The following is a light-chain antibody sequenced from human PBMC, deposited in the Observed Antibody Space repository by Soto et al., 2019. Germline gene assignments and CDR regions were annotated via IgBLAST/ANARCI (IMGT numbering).Light chain of an antibody. Sequence: NFMLTQPHSVSESPGKTVTISCTRSSGSIASNYVQWYQQRPGSAPTPVIYEDNERPSGVPDRFSSSIDSSSNSASLTISGLKTDDEADYYCQSYHSGNVVFGGGTKVTVL. J-gene: IGLJ2*01. CDR1: SGSIASNY. CDR3: QSYHSGNVV. CDR2: EDN. V-gene: IGLV6-57*04.